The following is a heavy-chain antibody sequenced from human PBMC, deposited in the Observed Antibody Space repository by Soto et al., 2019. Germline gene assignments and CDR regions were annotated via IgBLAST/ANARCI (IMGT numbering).Heavy chain of an antibody. CDR2: ISYDGSNK. Sequence: QVQLVESGGGVVQPGRSLRLSCAASGFTFSSYGMHWVRQAPGKGLEWVAVISYDGSNKYYADSVKGRFTISRDNSKNTLYLQMNSLRAEDTAVYYCAKDGTAAAWRDDYYGMYVWGQGTTVTVS. CDR3: AKDGTAAAWRDDYYGMYV. J-gene: IGHJ6*02. V-gene: IGHV3-30*18. D-gene: IGHD6-13*01. CDR1: GFTFSSYG.